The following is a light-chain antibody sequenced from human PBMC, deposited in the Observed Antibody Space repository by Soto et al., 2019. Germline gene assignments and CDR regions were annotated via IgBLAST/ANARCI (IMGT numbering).Light chain of an antibody. Sequence: DSQMLQSTSSLSASVGDRVTITSRASQSISSYLNWYEQKPGKVPKLPIYAASRLQSGVPSRFIGSGSGTDFTLTISSLQPEDFATYYCQQSYSTPYPFGQGTKLQIK. CDR1: QSISSY. J-gene: IGKJ2*01. CDR2: AAS. CDR3: QQSYSTPYP. V-gene: IGKV1-39*01.